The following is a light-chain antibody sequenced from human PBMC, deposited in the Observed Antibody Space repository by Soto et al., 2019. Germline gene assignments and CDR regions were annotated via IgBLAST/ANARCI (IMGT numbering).Light chain of an antibody. CDR3: LSYEASNIFV. J-gene: IGLJ1*01. Sequence: QSALTQPPSASGSPGQSVTISCTGTSSDVGSYNYVSWYQQHPGKAPKLIIYEVTKRPSGVPDRFSGSKSGNTASLTVSGLQAEDEADYYCLSYEASNIFVFGTGTKSPS. V-gene: IGLV2-8*01. CDR2: EVT. CDR1: SSDVGSYNY.